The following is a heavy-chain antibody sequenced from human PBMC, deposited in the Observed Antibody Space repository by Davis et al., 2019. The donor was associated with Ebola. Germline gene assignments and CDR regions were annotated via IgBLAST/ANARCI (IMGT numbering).Heavy chain of an antibody. CDR2: IYYTGST. CDR3: ARLPIYTTGWQIDY. CDR1: GGSISSYY. D-gene: IGHD6-19*01. V-gene: IGHV4-59*08. J-gene: IGHJ4*02. Sequence: PSETLSLTCTVSGGSISSYYWSWIRQPPGKGLEWIAYIYYTGSTSYNPSLKSRVTISVDTSKNHFSLKLTSVTAADTAVYFCARLPIYTTGWQIDYWGQGLLVTVSS.